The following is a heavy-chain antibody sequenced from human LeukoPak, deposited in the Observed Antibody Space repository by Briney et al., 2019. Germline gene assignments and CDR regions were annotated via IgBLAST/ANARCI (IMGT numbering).Heavy chain of an antibody. D-gene: IGHD4-17*01. CDR1: GYSISSGYY. CDR2: IYHSGST. J-gene: IGHJ5*02. V-gene: IGHV4-38-2*02. Sequence: SETLSLTCTVSGYSISSGYYWGWIRQPPGEGLEWIGRIYHSGSTYYNPSLKSRVTISVDTSKNQFSLKLSSVTAADTAVYYFARSIYGDYGWFDPWGQGTLVTVSS. CDR3: ARSIYGDYGWFDP.